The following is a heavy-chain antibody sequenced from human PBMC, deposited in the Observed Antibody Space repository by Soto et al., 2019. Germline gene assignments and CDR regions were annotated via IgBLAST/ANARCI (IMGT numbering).Heavy chain of an antibody. CDR3: ATDGAAGAVMGV. V-gene: IGHV3-9*01. D-gene: IGHD6-13*01. Sequence: PGGSLRLSCAASGFTFDDYAMHWVRQAPGKGLEWVSGISWNSGSIGYADSVKGRFTISRDNAKNSLYLQMNSLRVEGTAIYYCATDGAAGAVMGVWGQGTTVTVSS. CDR2: ISWNSGSI. J-gene: IGHJ6*02. CDR1: GFTFDDYA.